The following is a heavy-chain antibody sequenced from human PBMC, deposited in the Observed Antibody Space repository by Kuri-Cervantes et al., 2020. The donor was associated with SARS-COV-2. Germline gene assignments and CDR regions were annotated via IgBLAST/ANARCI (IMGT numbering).Heavy chain of an antibody. J-gene: IGHJ6*03. CDR3: AKDSVALSGYYYYMDV. Sequence: GGSLRLSCAASGFTFDDYAMHWVRQAPGKGLEWVSLISWDGGSTYYADSVKGRFTISRDNSKNSLYLQMNSLRAEDTALYYCAKDSVALSGYYYYMDVWGKGTTVTVSS. CDR1: GFTFDDYA. D-gene: IGHD5-12*01. CDR2: ISWDGGST. V-gene: IGHV3-43D*03.